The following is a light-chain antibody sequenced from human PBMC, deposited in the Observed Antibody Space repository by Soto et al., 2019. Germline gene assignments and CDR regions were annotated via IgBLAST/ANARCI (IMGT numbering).Light chain of an antibody. CDR3: SSFTSRSSLI. J-gene: IGLJ2*01. V-gene: IGLV2-14*01. CDR2: EVR. CDR1: MRDIGAYNL. Sequence: QSALTQPASVSGSPGQSITIFCAGTMRDIGAYNLVSWYQQHPGRAPQVIIYEVRNRPSGSSFRFSGSKSGNTASLTISGLQAEDEADYYCSSFTSRSSLIFGGGTKLTVL.